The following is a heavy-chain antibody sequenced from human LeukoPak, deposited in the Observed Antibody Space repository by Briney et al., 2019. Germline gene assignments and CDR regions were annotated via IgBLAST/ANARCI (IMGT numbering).Heavy chain of an antibody. CDR3: ARDKDIVVLPAAGGIDY. CDR1: GYTFTSYV. J-gene: IGHJ4*02. V-gene: IGHV1-3*01. D-gene: IGHD2-2*01. Sequence: GASVKVSCKASGYTFTSYVIHWVRQAPGQRLEWMGWINAGNGNTKYSQKFQGRVTITRDTSASTAYMELSSLRSEDTAVYYCARDKDIVVLPAAGGIDYWGQGTLVTVSS. CDR2: INAGNGNT.